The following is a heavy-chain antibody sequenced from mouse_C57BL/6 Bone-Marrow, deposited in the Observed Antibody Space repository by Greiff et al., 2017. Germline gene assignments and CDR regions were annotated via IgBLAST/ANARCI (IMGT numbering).Heavy chain of an antibody. CDR3: ARSITTVVKFDY. V-gene: IGHV1-82*01. Sequence: VQLQESGPELVKPGASVKISCKASGYAFSSSWMNWVKQRPGKGLEWIGRIYPGDGDTNYNGKFKGKTTLTADKSSSTAYMQLSSLTSEDSAVYFCARSITTVVKFDYWGQGTTLTGSS. CDR2: IYPGDGDT. D-gene: IGHD1-1*01. CDR1: GYAFSSSW. J-gene: IGHJ2*01.